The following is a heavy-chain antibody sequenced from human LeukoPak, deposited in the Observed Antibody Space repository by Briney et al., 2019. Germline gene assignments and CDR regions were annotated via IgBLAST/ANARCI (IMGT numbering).Heavy chain of an antibody. CDR3: ARGLPITY. J-gene: IGHJ4*02. V-gene: IGHV4-39*01. Sequence: LETLSLTCTVSGGSISSSSYYWGWIRQPPGKGLEWIGSIYYSGSTYYNPSLKSRVTISVDTSKNQFSLKLSSVTAADTAVYYCARGLPITYWGQGTLVTVSS. CDR2: IYYSGST. CDR1: GGSISSSSYY. D-gene: IGHD1-14*01.